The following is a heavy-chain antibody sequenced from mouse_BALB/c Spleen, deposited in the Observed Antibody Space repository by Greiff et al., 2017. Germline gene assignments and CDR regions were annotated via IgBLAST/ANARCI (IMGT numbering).Heavy chain of an antibody. CDR2: ISSGGST. J-gene: IGHJ2*01. V-gene: IGHV5-6-5*01. CDR3: ARGGYGSSFDY. Sequence: EVQGVESGGGLVKPGGSLKLSCAASGFTFSSYAMSWVRQTPEKRLEWVASISSGGSTYYPDSVKGRFTISRDNARNILYLQMSSLRSEDMAMYYCARGGYGSSFDYWGQGTTLTVSS. CDR1: GFTFSSYA. D-gene: IGHD1-1*01.